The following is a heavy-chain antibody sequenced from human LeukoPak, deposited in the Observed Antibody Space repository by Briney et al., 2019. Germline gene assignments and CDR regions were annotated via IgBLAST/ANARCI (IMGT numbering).Heavy chain of an antibody. D-gene: IGHD6-25*01. J-gene: IGHJ4*02. Sequence: GGSLRLSCAASGFTFSSYAMSWVRQAPGKGLGWVSAISGSGGSTYYADSVKGRFTISRDNSKNTLYLQMNSLRAEDTAVYYCAKAAGPLYDSRGVRQRVRWGVDYWGQGTLVTVSS. CDR3: AKAAGPLYDSRGVRQRVRWGVDY. V-gene: IGHV3-23*01. CDR1: GFTFSSYA. CDR2: ISGSGGST.